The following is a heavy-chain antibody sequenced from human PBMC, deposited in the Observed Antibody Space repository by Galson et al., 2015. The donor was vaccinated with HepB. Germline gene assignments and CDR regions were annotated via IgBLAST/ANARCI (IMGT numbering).Heavy chain of an antibody. Sequence: SLRLSCAASGFTFSSYAMTWVRQAPGKGLEWVSHIHNSGAGTFYAGSVKGRFTISRDNSKNTLYLQMNSLRADDTAVYYCAKVPGDLGAGWFDPWGQGTLVTVSS. D-gene: IGHD3-16*01. CDR2: IHNSGAGT. CDR1: GFTFSSYA. V-gene: IGHV3-23*01. J-gene: IGHJ5*02. CDR3: AKVPGDLGAGWFDP.